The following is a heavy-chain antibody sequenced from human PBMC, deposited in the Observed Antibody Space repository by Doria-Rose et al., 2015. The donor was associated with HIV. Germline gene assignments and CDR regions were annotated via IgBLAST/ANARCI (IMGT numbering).Heavy chain of an antibody. J-gene: IGHJ4*02. Sequence: VQPVQSGGGLVGPGGSLGLSCATSGFTFSSHRINWVRQAPGKGLEWVSSISSTSAYINYADSVRGRFTISRDNARNSLYLQIDSLRAEDTAIYYCATGVTLDYWGQGTLVTVSS. CDR3: ATGVTLDY. D-gene: IGHD3-10*01. CDR2: ISSTSAYI. CDR1: GFTFSSHR. V-gene: IGHV3-21*01.